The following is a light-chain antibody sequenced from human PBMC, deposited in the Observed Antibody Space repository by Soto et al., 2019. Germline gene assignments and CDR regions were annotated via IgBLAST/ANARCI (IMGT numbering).Light chain of an antibody. CDR2: DAS. J-gene: IGKJ1*01. V-gene: IGKV3-15*01. CDR3: QQYNNWPRT. Sequence: EIVMTQSPATLSLSPGERATLSCRASQTIDNTLAWYQRKPGQAPRLLIYDASTRATGVPARFSGSGSGTEFTLTISSLQSEDFAVYYCQQYNNWPRTFGQGTKVDIK. CDR1: QTIDNT.